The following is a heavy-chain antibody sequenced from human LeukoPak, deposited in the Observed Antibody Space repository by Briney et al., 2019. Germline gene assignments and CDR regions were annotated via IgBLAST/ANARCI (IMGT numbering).Heavy chain of an antibody. V-gene: IGHV4-38-2*01. D-gene: IGHD2-2*01. Sequence: SETLSLTCSVSGYSFTSGHYWGWIRQHPGKGLEWIGNIYHTGSTHYNPSLKSRVTISVATSKNQFSLKLSSVTAADTAVYYCARYCSSTSCILRGFDYWGQGTLVTVSS. CDR1: GYSFTSGHY. J-gene: IGHJ4*02. CDR2: IYHTGST. CDR3: ARYCSSTSCILRGFDY.